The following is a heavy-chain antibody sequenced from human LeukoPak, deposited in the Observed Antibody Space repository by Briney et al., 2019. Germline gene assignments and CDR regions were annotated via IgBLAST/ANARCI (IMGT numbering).Heavy chain of an antibody. D-gene: IGHD1-26*01. CDR3: AKGLVGATTLDYYMDV. CDR2: IWYDGSKK. Sequence: GGSLRLSCAGSGFSFSSYGMHWVRQAPGKGLEWVAFIWYDGSKKYYADSVKGRFTISRDNSKNTLYLQMNSLRAEDTAVYYCAKGLVGATTLDYYMDVWGKGTTVTISS. J-gene: IGHJ6*03. CDR1: GFSFSSYG. V-gene: IGHV3-30*02.